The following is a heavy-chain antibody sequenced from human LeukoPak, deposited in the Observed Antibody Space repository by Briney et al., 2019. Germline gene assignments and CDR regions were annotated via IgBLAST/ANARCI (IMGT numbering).Heavy chain of an antibody. J-gene: IGHJ3*02. CDR2: FDPEDGET. D-gene: IGHD6-19*01. CDR1: GYTLTELS. CDR3: ATGYSSGWSRRDAFDI. V-gene: IGHV1-24*01. Sequence: ASVKVSCKVSGYTLTELSMHWVRQAPGKGLEWMGGFDPEDGETIYAQKFQGRVTMTEDTSTDTAYMELSSLRSEDTAVYYCATGYSSGWSRRDAFDIWGQGTMVTVSS.